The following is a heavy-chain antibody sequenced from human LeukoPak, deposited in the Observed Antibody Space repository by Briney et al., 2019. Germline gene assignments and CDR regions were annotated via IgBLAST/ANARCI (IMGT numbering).Heavy chain of an antibody. CDR3: AKSRYTSSNTNDY. CDR2: ITSGGST. V-gene: IGHV3-23*01. Sequence: GGSLRLSCAASGFTFSNYAMSWVRQAPGKGLQWVSTITSGGSTYYADSVKGRFTISRDSPKNTLYLQMNSLRAEDTAVYYCAKSRYTSSNTNDYWGQGTLVTVSS. CDR1: GFTFSNYA. D-gene: IGHD2-2*02. J-gene: IGHJ4*02.